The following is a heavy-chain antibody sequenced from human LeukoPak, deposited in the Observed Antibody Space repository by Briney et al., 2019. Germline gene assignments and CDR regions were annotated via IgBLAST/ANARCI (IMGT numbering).Heavy chain of an antibody. V-gene: IGHV3-9*03. J-gene: IGHJ4*02. D-gene: IGHD2-2*01. CDR3: AKGSCSSTSCYPDY. Sequence: GGSLRLSCAASGFTFDDYAMHWVRQAPGKGLEWVSGISWNSGSIGYADSVKGRFTISRDNAKNSLYLQMNSLRAEDMALYYCAKGSCSSTSCYPDYWGQGTLVTVSS. CDR2: ISWNSGSI. CDR1: GFTFDDYA.